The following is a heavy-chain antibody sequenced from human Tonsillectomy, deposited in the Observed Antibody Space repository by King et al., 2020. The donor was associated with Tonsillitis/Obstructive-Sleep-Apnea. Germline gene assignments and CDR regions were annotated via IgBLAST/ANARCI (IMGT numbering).Heavy chain of an antibody. CDR3: ARPLGLGLDDAFDI. J-gene: IGHJ3*02. CDR2: TYYRSKWYN. Sequence: VQLQQSGPGLGKPSQTLSLTCDISGDSVSSNSAAWNWIRQSPSRGLDWLGSTYYRSKWYNDYAVSVKSRITINPDTSKNQFSLQLNSVTPEDTAVYYCARPLGLGLDDAFDIWGQGTMVTVSS. CDR1: GDSVSSNSAA. V-gene: IGHV6-1*01. D-gene: IGHD3-3*01.